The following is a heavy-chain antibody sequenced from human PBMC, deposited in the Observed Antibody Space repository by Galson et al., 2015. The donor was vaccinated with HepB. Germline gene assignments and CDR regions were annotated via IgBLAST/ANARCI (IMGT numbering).Heavy chain of an antibody. V-gene: IGHV1-69*13. Sequence: SVKVSCKASGGTFSSYAISWVRQAPGQGLEWMGGIIPIFGTANYAQKFQGRVTITADESTSTAYMELSSLRSEDTAVYYCARQYYYDSSGYLIYHWFDPWGQGTLVTVSS. J-gene: IGHJ5*02. CDR3: ARQYYYDSSGYLIYHWFDP. D-gene: IGHD3-22*01. CDR2: IIPIFGTA. CDR1: GGTFSSYA.